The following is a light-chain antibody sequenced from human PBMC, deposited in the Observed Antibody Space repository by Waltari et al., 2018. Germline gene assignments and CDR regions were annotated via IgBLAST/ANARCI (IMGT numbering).Light chain of an antibody. V-gene: IGLV2-8*01. CDR3: SSYAGSNNLGV. CDR2: EVT. CDR1: SSDVGGYNY. J-gene: IGLJ2*01. Sequence: QSALTQPPSASGSPGQSVTISCTGTSSDVGGYNYVSLYRQYPGKVPKLMIYEVTERPSGVPDRFSGSKSGNTASLTVSGLQAEDEADYYCSSYAGSNNLGVFGGGTKLTVL.